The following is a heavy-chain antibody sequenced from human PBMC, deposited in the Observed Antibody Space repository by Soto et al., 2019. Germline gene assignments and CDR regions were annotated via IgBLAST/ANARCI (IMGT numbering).Heavy chain of an antibody. CDR3: ASGGHTVTPKD. D-gene: IGHD4-4*01. J-gene: IGHJ4*02. CDR2: INHSGST. Sequence: QVQLQQWGAGLLKPSETLSLTCAVYGGSFSGYYWSWIRPPPGKGLEWIGEINHSGSTNYNPSLKSRVTISVDTSKNQFSLKLSSVTAADTAVYYCASGGHTVTPKDWGQGTLVTVSS. CDR1: GGSFSGYY. V-gene: IGHV4-34*01.